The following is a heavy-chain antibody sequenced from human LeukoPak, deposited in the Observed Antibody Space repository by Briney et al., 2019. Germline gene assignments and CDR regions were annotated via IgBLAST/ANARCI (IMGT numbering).Heavy chain of an antibody. Sequence: SGPTLVNPTQTLTLPCTFSGFSLSTSGVGVGWIRQPPGKALEWLALIYWDDDKRYSPSLKSRLTITKDTSKNQVVLTMTNRDPVDTATYYCAHSISIFGVVIIVNWFDPWGQGTLVTVSS. CDR3: AHSISIFGVVIIVNWFDP. CDR1: GFSLSTSGVG. D-gene: IGHD3-3*01. CDR2: IYWDDDK. V-gene: IGHV2-5*02. J-gene: IGHJ5*02.